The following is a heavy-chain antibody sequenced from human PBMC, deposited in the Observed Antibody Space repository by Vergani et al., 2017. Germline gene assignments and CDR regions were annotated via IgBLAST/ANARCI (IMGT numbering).Heavy chain of an antibody. J-gene: IGHJ4*02. D-gene: IGHD1-14*01. CDR3: ARDIGPRAEKPH. CDR2: IYYSGST. CDR1: GGSISSSSYY. Sequence: QLQLQESGPGLVKPSETLSLTCTVSGGSISSSSYYWSWIRQPPGKGLEWIGYIYYSGSTNYNPSLKSRVTISVDTSKNQFSLKLSSVTAADTAVYYCARDIGPRAEKPHWGQGTLVTVSS. V-gene: IGHV4-61*05.